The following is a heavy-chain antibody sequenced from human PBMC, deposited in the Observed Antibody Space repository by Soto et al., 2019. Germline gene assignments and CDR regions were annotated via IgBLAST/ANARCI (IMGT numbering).Heavy chain of an antibody. Sequence: GGSLRLSCGAAGFICSNYGMTWVRQAPGKGLEWVSVITESGGITLYADSVKGRFTISRDNSKSILYLQMNSLRVEDTAVYYCAKYDISGYYKGVDCWGQGTQVTVSS. CDR1: GFICSNYG. V-gene: IGHV3-23*01. J-gene: IGHJ4*02. CDR2: ITESGGIT. CDR3: AKYDISGYYKGVDC. D-gene: IGHD3-22*01.